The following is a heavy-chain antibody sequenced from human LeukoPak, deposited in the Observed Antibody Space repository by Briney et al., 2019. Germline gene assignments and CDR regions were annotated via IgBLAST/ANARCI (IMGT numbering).Heavy chain of an antibody. CDR2: ISGSGGST. Sequence: GGSLRLSCAASGFTFSRSWMGWVRQAPGKGLEWVSAISGSGGSTYYADSVKGRLTISRDNSKNTLYLQMNSLRAEDTAVYYCAKDWAAAGTSAFDIWGQGTMVTVSS. D-gene: IGHD6-13*01. CDR1: GFTFSRSW. J-gene: IGHJ3*02. V-gene: IGHV3-23*01. CDR3: AKDWAAAGTSAFDI.